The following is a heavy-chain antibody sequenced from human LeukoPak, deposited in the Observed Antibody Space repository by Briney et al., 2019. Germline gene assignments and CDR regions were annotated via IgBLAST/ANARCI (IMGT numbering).Heavy chain of an antibody. V-gene: IGHV3-9*01. CDR1: GFTFDDYA. Sequence: GGSLRLSCAASGFTFDDYAVHWVRQAPGKGLEWVAQISWDSVTIRYADSVKGRFTISRDNAKNSLFLQVNSLRHEDTALYYCVLESVAFQHWGRGTLVTVSS. D-gene: IGHD6-19*01. CDR2: ISWDSVTI. CDR3: VLESVAFQH. J-gene: IGHJ1*01.